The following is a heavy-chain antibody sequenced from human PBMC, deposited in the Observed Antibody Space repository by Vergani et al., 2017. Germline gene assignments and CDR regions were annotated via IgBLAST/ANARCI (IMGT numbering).Heavy chain of an antibody. D-gene: IGHD3-16*01. CDR3: ARGGGDNWYFDL. J-gene: IGHJ2*01. CDR1: GGSINPSSSF. CDR2: INYVGRT. V-gene: IGHV4-39*01. Sequence: QVQLQEPGPGLVRPSETLSLICTVSGGSINPSSSFWGWIRQSPGKGLEWIGSINYVGRTYYIPSLQSRATVFVDTSKNQFSLNLTSVTAADTAVYYCARGGGDNWYFDLWGRGTLVTVSS.